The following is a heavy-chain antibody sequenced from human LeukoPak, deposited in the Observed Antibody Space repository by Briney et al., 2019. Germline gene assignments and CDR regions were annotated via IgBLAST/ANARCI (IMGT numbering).Heavy chain of an antibody. Sequence: SETLSLICTVSGGSISSHYYNWIRQPPGKGLEWIGYISYSGSTNYNPSFKSRVTISVDTSKNQFSLNLSSVTAADTAVYYCARCHDYWSGYYNLWGQGTLVTVSS. J-gene: IGHJ4*02. CDR1: GGSISSHY. D-gene: IGHD3-3*01. V-gene: IGHV4-59*11. CDR3: ARCHDYWSGYYNL. CDR2: ISYSGST.